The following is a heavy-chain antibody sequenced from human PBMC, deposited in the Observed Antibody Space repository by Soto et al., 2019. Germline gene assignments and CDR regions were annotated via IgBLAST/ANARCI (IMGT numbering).Heavy chain of an antibody. CDR3: ARRDSSSWYFLDY. D-gene: IGHD6-13*01. V-gene: IGHV1-3*01. Sequence: QVQLVQSGAEVKKPGASVKVSCKASGYTFTSYAMHWVRQAPGQRLEWMGWINAGNGNTKYSQKFQGRVTITRDTSASTAYRELSNLRSEDTAVYYCARRDSSSWYFLDYWGQGSLVTV. CDR1: GYTFTSYA. J-gene: IGHJ4*02. CDR2: INAGNGNT.